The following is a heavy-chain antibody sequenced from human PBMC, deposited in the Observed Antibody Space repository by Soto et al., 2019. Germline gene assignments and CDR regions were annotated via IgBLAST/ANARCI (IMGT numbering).Heavy chain of an antibody. CDR2: ISNSGRSI. D-gene: IGHD5-12*01. J-gene: IGHJ4*02. CDR3: VRDSGGGGSDLVHFNY. CDR1: GFSFSSYE. Sequence: VGSLRLSCAASGFSFSSYEMDWVRQAPGKGLEWVSYISNSGRSIYYADSVKGRFTISRDNADNSLYLQMNGLRVEDTAVYYCVRDSGGGGSDLVHFNYWGQGTLVTVSS. V-gene: IGHV3-48*03.